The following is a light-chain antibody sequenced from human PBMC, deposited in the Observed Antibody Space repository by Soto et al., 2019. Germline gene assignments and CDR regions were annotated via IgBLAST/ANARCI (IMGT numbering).Light chain of an antibody. Sequence: EIVLTQSPGTLSLSPGERATLSCRASQSVSSIYLAWYQQKPGQAPRLLIYGASSRATGIPDRFSGSGSGTDFTLTISRLEPEDFAVYYWQQYCSSRWTFGQGTKVEI. CDR3: QQYCSSRWT. V-gene: IGKV3-20*01. CDR2: GAS. CDR1: QSVSSIY. J-gene: IGKJ1*01.